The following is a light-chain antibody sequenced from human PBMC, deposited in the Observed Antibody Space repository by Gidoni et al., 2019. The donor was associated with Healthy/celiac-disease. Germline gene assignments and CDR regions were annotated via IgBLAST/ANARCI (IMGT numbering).Light chain of an antibody. J-gene: IGKJ4*01. Sequence: DIQMTQSPSSVSASVGDRVTITCRASQGSSCWLAWYQQKPGKAPKLLIYAAYSLQSGVASRFGGSGAREDFTLTSSSLQPEDFATYYCQQANRFPLTFGEGTKVEIK. CDR3: QQANRFPLT. CDR1: QGSSCW. CDR2: AAY. V-gene: IGKV1-12*01.